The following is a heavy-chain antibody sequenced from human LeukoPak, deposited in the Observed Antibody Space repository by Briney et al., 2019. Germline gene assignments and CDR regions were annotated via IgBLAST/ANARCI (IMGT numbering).Heavy chain of an antibody. CDR3: ARDLLN. CDR1: GFTFSTYW. Sequence: QSGGSLRLSCAASGFTFSTYWMHWVRQAPGKGLEWVSLIDSDGNNTSYAESAKGRFTISRDNTKNTLYLQMKSLRAEDTAVYYCARDLLNWGQGALVTVSA. CDR2: IDSDGNNT. V-gene: IGHV3-74*03. J-gene: IGHJ4*02.